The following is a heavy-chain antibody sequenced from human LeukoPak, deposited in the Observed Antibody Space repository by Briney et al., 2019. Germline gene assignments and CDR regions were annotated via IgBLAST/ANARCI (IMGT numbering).Heavy chain of an antibody. CDR2: IYPGDSST. V-gene: IGHV5-51*01. J-gene: IGHJ4*02. CDR1: GYRFSSYW. D-gene: IGHD3-16*01. CDR3: AGKYHDHLWGRGPYFDH. Sequence: GESLEIFCKGSGYRFSSYWIEWVRQMPGKGLGWVGIIYPGDSSTIYSPSLRGQVTISADKSVTTAYLQWDSLKSSHPGITYCAGKYHDHLWGRGPYFDHWGERTLFSVSS.